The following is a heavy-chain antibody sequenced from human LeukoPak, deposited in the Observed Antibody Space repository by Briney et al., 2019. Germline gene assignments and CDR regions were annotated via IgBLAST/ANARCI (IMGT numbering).Heavy chain of an antibody. CDR1: GFTFRNAW. J-gene: IGHJ4*02. D-gene: IGHD3-3*01. CDR2: VSSDGINT. Sequence: GGSLRLSCAASGFTFRNAWMSWVRQAPGKGLEWVSAVSSDGINTYYTDSLKGRFTISRDNSKNTVFLQMHSLTAEDTAVYYCAKPFGFLEWLYGGYFDSWGQGTLVTVSS. CDR3: AKPFGFLEWLYGGYFDS. V-gene: IGHV3-23*01.